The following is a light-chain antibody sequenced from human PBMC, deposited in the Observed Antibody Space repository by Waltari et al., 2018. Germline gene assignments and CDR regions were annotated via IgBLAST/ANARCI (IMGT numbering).Light chain of an antibody. V-gene: IGLV4-69*01. J-gene: IGLJ2*01. Sequence: QLVLTQSPSASASLGASVTLTCTLSSGPRPYAIALHQHQPDKGPRYLMKVDSGGSYTKWDGISDRFSGSSSGTERYLTISSLQSDDEADYYCQTWVTGIRVIFGGGTKLTVL. CDR3: QTWVTGIRVI. CDR1: SGPRPYA. CDR2: VDSGGSY.